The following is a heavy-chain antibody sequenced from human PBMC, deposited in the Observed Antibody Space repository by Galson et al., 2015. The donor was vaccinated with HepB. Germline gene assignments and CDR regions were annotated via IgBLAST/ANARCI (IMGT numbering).Heavy chain of an antibody. CDR2: ISYDGSNK. CDR1: GLTFSSYG. V-gene: IGHV3-30*18. CDR3: AKFEGMGNIPVAMDV. D-gene: IGHD6-19*01. J-gene: IGHJ6*02. Sequence: SLRLSCAASGLTFSSYGMHWVRQVPGKGLEWVAVISYDGSNKYYVNSVKGRFTISRDNSKNTLYLRMNSLRAEDTAVYYCAKFEGMGNIPVAMDVWGQGTTVTVSS.